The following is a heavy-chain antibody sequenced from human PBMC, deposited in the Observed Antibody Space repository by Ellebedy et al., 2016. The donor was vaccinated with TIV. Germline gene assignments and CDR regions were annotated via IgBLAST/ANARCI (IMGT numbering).Heavy chain of an antibody. CDR1: GFTLSSYA. D-gene: IGHD4-17*01. CDR2: ISASGGTT. Sequence: GGSLRLXCAASGFTLSSYAMSWVRQAAGKGLEWVSAISASGGTTSHADSVKGRFTISRDNSKNTLYLHMNSLRAADTAIYYCARERYGDRGRYFTDWGQGTLVTVSS. CDR3: ARERYGDRGRYFTD. V-gene: IGHV3-23*01. J-gene: IGHJ4*02.